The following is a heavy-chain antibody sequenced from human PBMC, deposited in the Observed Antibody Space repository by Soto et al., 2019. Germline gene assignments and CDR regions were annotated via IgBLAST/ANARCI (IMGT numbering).Heavy chain of an antibody. CDR3: AAGGTIFGATDIFDY. CDR1: GVTFTSSA. J-gene: IGHJ4*02. CDR2: IVVGSGNT. Sequence: GASVKVSCKASGVTFTSSAVQWVRQARGQRLEWIGWIVVGSGNTNYAQKFQERVTITRDMSTSTAYMELSSLGSEDTAVYYCAAGGTIFGATDIFDYWGQGTLVTVSS. D-gene: IGHD3-3*01. V-gene: IGHV1-58*01.